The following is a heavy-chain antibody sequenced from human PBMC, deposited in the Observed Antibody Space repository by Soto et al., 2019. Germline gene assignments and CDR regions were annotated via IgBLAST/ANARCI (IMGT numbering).Heavy chain of an antibody. Sequence: QVQLVHSGAEVKKPGSSLKVSCQASGGTFGSQSFTWVRQAPGQGLEWMGRIVPILDLINYSQKFQDRLTITADKSTSTAYMELSSLTHDDTALYYCARDAGSGWYNRKWGQGTLVTVSS. CDR3: ARDAGSGWYNRK. D-gene: IGHD1-20*01. CDR1: GGTFGSQS. J-gene: IGHJ4*02. V-gene: IGHV1-69*04. CDR2: IVPILDLI.